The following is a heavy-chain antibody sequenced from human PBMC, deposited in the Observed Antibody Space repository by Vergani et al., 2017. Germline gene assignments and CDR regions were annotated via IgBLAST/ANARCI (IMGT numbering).Heavy chain of an antibody. Sequence: QVQLQESGPRLVRPSQTLSLTCTVSGGSINTGAYYWSWIRQPAGKGLEWIGRVYTSGMTNYNPSLKSRVTILVDRSKSQLSLKLTSVTAGDTAVYFCARAFRKRIPAAMAYFQHWGQGTLVTVSS. CDR1: GGSINTGAYY. CDR2: VYTSGMT. D-gene: IGHD2-2*01. J-gene: IGHJ1*01. V-gene: IGHV4-61*02. CDR3: ARAFRKRIPAAMAYFQH.